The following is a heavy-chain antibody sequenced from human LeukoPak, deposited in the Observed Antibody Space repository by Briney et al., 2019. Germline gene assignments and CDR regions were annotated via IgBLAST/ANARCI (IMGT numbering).Heavy chain of an antibody. CDR3: ASMSAYFYYMDV. CDR1: GGSISSFY. CDR2: IYTSGST. V-gene: IGHV4-4*07. Sequence: SETLSLTCTVSGGSISSFYWSWIRQPAGKGLEWIGRIYTSGSTYYNPSLKSRVTMSVDTSKNQFSLKLSSVTAADTAVYYCASMSAYFYYMDVWGKGTTVTVSS. D-gene: IGHD3-10*02. J-gene: IGHJ6*03.